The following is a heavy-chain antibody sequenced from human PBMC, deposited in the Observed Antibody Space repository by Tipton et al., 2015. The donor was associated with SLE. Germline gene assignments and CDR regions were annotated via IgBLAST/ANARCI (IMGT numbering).Heavy chain of an antibody. D-gene: IGHD5-18*01. CDR2: INHSGST. V-gene: IGHV4-39*07. Sequence: TLSLTCTVSGGSISSSSYYWGWIRQPPGKGLEWIGEINHSGSTNYNPSLKSRVTISVDTSKNQFSLKLSSVTAADTAVYYCARDVDTATGADYWGRGTLVTVSS. J-gene: IGHJ4*02. CDR1: GGSISSSSYY. CDR3: ARDVDTATGADY.